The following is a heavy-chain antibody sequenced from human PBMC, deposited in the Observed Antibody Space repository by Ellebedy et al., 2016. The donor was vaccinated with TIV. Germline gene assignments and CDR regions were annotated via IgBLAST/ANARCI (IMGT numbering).Heavy chain of an antibody. Sequence: PGGSLRLSCTDSGFTVSSYWMQWVCQAPGKGLEWVANIKQDGSEEYYLDSVKGRFTISRDNAKKSLYLQMNSLRSEDTAVYYCARGSGWIIDYWGQGTLVTVSS. J-gene: IGHJ4*02. CDR2: IKQDGSEE. D-gene: IGHD6-19*01. CDR3: ARGSGWIIDY. CDR1: GFTVSSYW. V-gene: IGHV3-7*04.